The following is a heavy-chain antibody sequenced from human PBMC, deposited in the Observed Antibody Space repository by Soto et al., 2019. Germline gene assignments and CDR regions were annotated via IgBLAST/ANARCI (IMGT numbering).Heavy chain of an antibody. D-gene: IGHD3-3*01. CDR2: INHSGST. V-gene: IGHV4-34*01. CDR1: GGSFSGYY. CDR3: ARGLRFLEWFRRGGMDV. J-gene: IGHJ6*02. Sequence: SETLSLTCAVYGGSFSGYYWSWIRQPPGKGLEWVGEINHSGSTNYNPSLKSRVTISVDTSKNQFSLKLSSVTAADTAVYYCARGLRFLEWFRRGGMDVWGQGTTVTVSS.